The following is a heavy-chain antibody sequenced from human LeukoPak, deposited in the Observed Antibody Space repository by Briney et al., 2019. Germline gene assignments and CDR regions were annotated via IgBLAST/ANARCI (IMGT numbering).Heavy chain of an antibody. D-gene: IGHD3-10*01. Sequence: SETLSLTCTVSXGSISSSSYYWGWIRQPPGKGLEWIGSIYYSGSTYYNPSLKSRVTISVDTSKNQFSLKLSSVTAADTAVYYCARTTPVTAGIDYWGQGTLVTVSS. CDR3: ARTTPVTAGIDY. V-gene: IGHV4-39*01. J-gene: IGHJ4*02. CDR1: XGSISSSSYY. CDR2: IYYSGST.